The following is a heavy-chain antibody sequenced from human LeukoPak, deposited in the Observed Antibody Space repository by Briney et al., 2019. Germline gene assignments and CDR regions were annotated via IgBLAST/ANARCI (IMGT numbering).Heavy chain of an antibody. CDR3: AREQGTTVEFDY. J-gene: IGHJ4*02. Sequence: GGSLRLSCAASGFTFDDYGMSWVRQAPGKGLEWVSGINWSGGSTGYADSVKGRFTISRDNAKNSLYLQMNSLRAEDTAVYYCAREQGTTVEFDYWGQGTLVTVSS. CDR2: INWSGGST. CDR1: GFTFDDYG. D-gene: IGHD4-23*01. V-gene: IGHV3-20*04.